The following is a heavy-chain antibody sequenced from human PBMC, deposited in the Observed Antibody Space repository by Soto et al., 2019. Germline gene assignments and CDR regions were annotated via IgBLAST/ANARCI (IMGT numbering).Heavy chain of an antibody. Sequence: QVQLQESGPGLVRPLETLSLTCKVSGGSITSYRWSWIRQSAGKGLEWIGRINTSGNTHYNPSLKSRVTGSIDTSQNQFFLTVTSVTAADSAVYYCARESGDNWDYEAYWGQGTPVTVSS. CDR1: GGSITSYR. V-gene: IGHV4-4*07. D-gene: IGHD1-7*01. CDR2: INTSGNT. CDR3: ARESGDNWDYEAY. J-gene: IGHJ4*02.